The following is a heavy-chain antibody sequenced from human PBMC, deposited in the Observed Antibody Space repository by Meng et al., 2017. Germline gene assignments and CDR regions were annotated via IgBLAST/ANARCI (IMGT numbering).Heavy chain of an antibody. CDR2: IYSGGST. Sequence: ELRRVGPGVGLVQPGGSLRLSCAALRFTVSSNYMSWVRQAPGKGLEWVSVIYSGGSTYYADSVKGRFTISRDNSKNTLYLQMNSLRAEDTAVYYCARGGSYYSYWGQGTLVTVSS. V-gene: IGHV3-53*01. CDR1: RFTVSSNY. J-gene: IGHJ4*02. CDR3: ARGGSYYSY. D-gene: IGHD1-26*01.